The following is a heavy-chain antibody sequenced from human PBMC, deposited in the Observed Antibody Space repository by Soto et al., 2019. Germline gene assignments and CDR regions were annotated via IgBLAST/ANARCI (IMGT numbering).Heavy chain of an antibody. CDR3: ARDRYCSGGSCYNWFDP. Sequence: SGGSLRLSCAASGFTFSSYGMHWVRQAPGKGLEWVAVIWYDGSNKYYADSVKGRFTISRDNSKNTLYLQMNSLRAEDTAVYYCARDRYCSGGSCYNWFDPWGQGTLVTVSS. D-gene: IGHD2-15*01. CDR2: IWYDGSNK. V-gene: IGHV3-33*01. J-gene: IGHJ5*02. CDR1: GFTFSSYG.